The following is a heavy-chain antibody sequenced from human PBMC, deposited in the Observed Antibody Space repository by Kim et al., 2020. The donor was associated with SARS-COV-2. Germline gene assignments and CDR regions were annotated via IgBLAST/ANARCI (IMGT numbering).Heavy chain of an antibody. CDR3: AKGRQNSPIDFLFVF. D-gene: IGHD3-3*01. CDR1: GFTFSSYG. J-gene: IGHJ4*01. CDR2: ISFDGNTE. V-gene: IGHV3-30*18. Sequence: GGSLRLSCAASGFTFSSYGMHWVRQAPGKGLEWVAVISFDGNTEYYTDSVKGRFTISRDNSKNTLFLQMSGLRVEDTAVYYCAKGRQNSPIDFLFVFWG.